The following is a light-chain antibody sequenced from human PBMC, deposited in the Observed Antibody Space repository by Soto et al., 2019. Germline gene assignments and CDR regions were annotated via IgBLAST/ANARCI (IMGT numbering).Light chain of an antibody. V-gene: IGKV3-11*01. CDR1: QSVSNN. Sequence: EIVLTQSPATLSLSPGERATLSCRASQSVSNNLAWYQQKPGQAPRLLIYGASNRATGFPARFSGSGSGTDFTLTISSLEPEDFAVYYCQQRTSWPRTFGQGTKLEIK. CDR3: QQRTSWPRT. J-gene: IGKJ2*01. CDR2: GAS.